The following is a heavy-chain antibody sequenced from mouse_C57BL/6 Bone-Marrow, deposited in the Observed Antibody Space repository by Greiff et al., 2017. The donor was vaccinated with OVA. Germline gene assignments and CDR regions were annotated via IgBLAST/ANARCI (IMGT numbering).Heavy chain of an antibody. CDR3: AKADYGSSYGYFDV. CDR1: GFTFTDYY. V-gene: IGHV1-36*01. D-gene: IGHD1-1*01. Sequence: DVKLVESGPVLVKPGPSVKISCKASGFTFTDYYMHWVKQSHGKSLEWIGLVYPYNGGTSYNQKFKGKATLTVDTSSSTAYMELNSLTSEDSAVYYCAKADYGSSYGYFDVWGTGTTVTVSS. J-gene: IGHJ1*03. CDR2: VYPYNGGT.